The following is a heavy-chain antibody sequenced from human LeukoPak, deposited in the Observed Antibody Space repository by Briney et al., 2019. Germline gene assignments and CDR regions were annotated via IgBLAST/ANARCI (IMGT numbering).Heavy chain of an antibody. CDR1: GFTFSSYN. J-gene: IGHJ4*02. CDR2: ISGSGGST. CDR3: AKGPYYYDSPFDY. D-gene: IGHD3-22*01. Sequence: GGSLRLSCAGSGFTFSSYNMNWVRQAPGKGLEWVSAISGSGGSTYYADSVKGRFTISRDNSKNTLYLQMNSLRAEDTAVYYCAKGPYYYDSPFDYWGRGTLVTVSS. V-gene: IGHV3-23*01.